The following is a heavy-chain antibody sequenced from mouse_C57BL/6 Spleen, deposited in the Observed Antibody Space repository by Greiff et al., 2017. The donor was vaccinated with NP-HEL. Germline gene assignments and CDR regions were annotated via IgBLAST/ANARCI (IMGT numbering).Heavy chain of an antibody. CDR1: GYTFTSYW. Sequence: QVQLQQPGAELVRPGSSVKLSCKASGYTFTSYWMHWVKQRPIQGLEWIGNIDPSDSETHYNQKFKDKATLTVDKSSSTAYMQLSSLTSEDSAVYYCARWATVVATRYFDVLGTGTTVTVSS. V-gene: IGHV1-52*01. CDR3: ARWATVVATRYFDV. J-gene: IGHJ1*03. D-gene: IGHD1-1*01. CDR2: IDPSDSET.